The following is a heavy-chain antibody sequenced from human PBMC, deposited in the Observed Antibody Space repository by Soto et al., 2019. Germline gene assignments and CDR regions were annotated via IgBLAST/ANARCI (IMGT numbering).Heavy chain of an antibody. Sequence: LRRSCAASGFTFSSYGIHWVRQSPGKGLEWVAVIWYDGSNKYYADSVKGRFTISRDNSKNTLYLQMNSLRAEDTAVYYCARSRTSGYYYGMDVWGQGTTVTVSS. CDR3: ARSRTSGYYYGMDV. J-gene: IGHJ6*02. CDR1: GFTFSSYG. CDR2: IWYDGSNK. V-gene: IGHV3-33*01.